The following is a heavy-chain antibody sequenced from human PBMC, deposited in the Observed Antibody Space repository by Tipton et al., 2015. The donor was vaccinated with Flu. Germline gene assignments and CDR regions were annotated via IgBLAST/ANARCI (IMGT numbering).Heavy chain of an antibody. CDR3: ARGFGGTYAIDY. CDR2: IYGGGGT. J-gene: IGHJ4*02. D-gene: IGHD1-26*01. Sequence: AASGFSVSRNYMNWVRQAPGKGLEWVSVIYGGGGTYYADSVKGRFTISRDNSENTLFLQMTSLRAEDTAVYYCARGFGGTYAIDYWGQGTLVTVSS. CDR1: GFSVSRNY. V-gene: IGHV3-53*01.